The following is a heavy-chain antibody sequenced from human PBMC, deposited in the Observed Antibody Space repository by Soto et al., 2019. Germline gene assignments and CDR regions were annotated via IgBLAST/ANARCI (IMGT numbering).Heavy chain of an antibody. CDR1: GGTFSSYA. J-gene: IGHJ6*03. CDR3: ARGVQADRNWYYYYYMDV. CDR2: IIPIFGTA. V-gene: IGHV1-69*13. Sequence: ASVKVSCKASGGTFSSYAISWVRQAPGQGLEWMGGIIPIFGTANYAQKFQGRVTITADESTSTAYMELSSLRSEDTAVYYCARGVQADRNWYYYYYMDVWGKGTTVTVSS. D-gene: IGHD3-10*01.